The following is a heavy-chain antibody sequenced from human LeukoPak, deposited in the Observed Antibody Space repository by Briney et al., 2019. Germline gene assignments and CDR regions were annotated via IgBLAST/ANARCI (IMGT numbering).Heavy chain of an antibody. J-gene: IGHJ6*03. CDR3: ARDEWASGSGYPLYYYYYMDV. V-gene: IGHV3-33*01. D-gene: IGHD3-22*01. Sequence: GGSLRLSCAASGFTFSSYGMHWVRQAPGKGLEWVAVIWYDGSNKYYADSVKGRFTISRDNSKNTLYLQMNSLRAEDTAVYYCARDEWASGSGYPLYYYYYMDVWGKGTTVTVSS. CDR2: IWYDGSNK. CDR1: GFTFSSYG.